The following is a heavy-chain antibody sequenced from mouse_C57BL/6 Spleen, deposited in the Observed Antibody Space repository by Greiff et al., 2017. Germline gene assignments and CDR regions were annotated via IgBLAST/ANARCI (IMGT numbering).Heavy chain of an antibody. D-gene: IGHD4-1*01. V-gene: IGHV5-6*01. CDR1: GFTFSSYG. CDR2: ISSGGSYT. J-gene: IGHJ4*01. CDR3: SRQTLGGPYAMDY. Sequence: EVKLVESGGDLVKPGGSLKLSCAASGFTFSSYGMSWVRQTPDKRLEWVATISSGGSYTYYPDSVKGRFTISSDNAKNTLYLQMSSLKSEDTAVYYCSRQTLGGPYAMDYWGQGTSVTVSS.